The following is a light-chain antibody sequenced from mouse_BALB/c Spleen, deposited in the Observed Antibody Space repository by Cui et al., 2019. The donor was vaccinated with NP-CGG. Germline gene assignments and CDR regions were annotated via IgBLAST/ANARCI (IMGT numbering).Light chain of an antibody. V-gene: IGLV1*01. J-gene: IGLJ1*01. Sequence: AVVTQDFELTTSPGETVTLTCRPSTGAVTTSNYANWVQEKPDHLFTGLIGGTNNRAPGVPARFSGSLIGDKAALTITGAQTEDETIYFCALWYSNHWVFGGGTKLTVL. CDR1: TGAVTTSNY. CDR2: GTN. CDR3: ALWYSNHWV.